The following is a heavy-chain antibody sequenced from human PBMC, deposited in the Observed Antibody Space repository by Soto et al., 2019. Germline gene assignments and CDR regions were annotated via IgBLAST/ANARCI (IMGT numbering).Heavy chain of an antibody. CDR3: ARTGIPYYYYYMDV. J-gene: IGHJ6*03. D-gene: IGHD2-21*01. CDR2: INHSGST. CDR1: GGSFSGYY. Sequence: PSETLSLTCAVYGGSFSGYYWSWIRQPPGKGLEWIGEINHSGSTNYNPSLKSRVTISVDTSKNQFSLKLSSVTAADTAVYYCARTGIPYYYYYMDVSGKGTTVTVSS. V-gene: IGHV4-34*01.